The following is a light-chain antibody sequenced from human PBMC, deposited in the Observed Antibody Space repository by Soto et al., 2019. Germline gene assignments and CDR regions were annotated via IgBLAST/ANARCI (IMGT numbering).Light chain of an antibody. V-gene: IGLV2-8*01. CDR2: ELS. CDR3: CSYAGSNNWWV. J-gene: IGLJ3*02. CDR1: SSDIGGYNY. Sequence: QSALTQPPSASGSPGQSVTISCTGTSSDIGGYNYVSWYQQHPGKAPKLMIYELSKRPSGVPDRFSGSKSGNTASLTVAGLQPEDEADYYCCSYAGSNNWWVFGAGTKLTVL.